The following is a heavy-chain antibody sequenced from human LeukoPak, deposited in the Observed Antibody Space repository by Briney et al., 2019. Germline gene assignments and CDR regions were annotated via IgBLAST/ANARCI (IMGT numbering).Heavy chain of an antibody. V-gene: IGHV1-69*04. D-gene: IGHD2/OR15-2a*01. J-gene: IGHJ6*02. Sequence: SVKVSCKASGGTFSNYAINWVRQAPGQGLEWMGRIIPILDIAYSPQKFQGRVTLTADKSTSTAYMELSSLRFDDTAMYYCARDPNSLIRIKGLDVWGQGTTVTVSS. CDR1: GGTFSNYA. CDR3: ARDPNSLIRIKGLDV. CDR2: IIPILDIA.